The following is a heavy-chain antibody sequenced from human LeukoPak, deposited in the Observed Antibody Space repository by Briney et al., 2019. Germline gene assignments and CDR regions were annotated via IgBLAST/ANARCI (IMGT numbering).Heavy chain of an antibody. CDR2: IHSNGGRT. CDR1: GFTFKKYA. Sequence: GGSLRLSCSASGFTFKKYAMHWVRQAPGKGLEYVSAIHSNGGRTYYADSVKGRFTISRGNSKNTLFLQMSSLRVEDTAVYYCVKDLYYDNSGYYSGAFDYWGQGTLVTVSS. V-gene: IGHV3-64D*06. D-gene: IGHD3-22*01. J-gene: IGHJ4*02. CDR3: VKDLYYDNSGYYSGAFDY.